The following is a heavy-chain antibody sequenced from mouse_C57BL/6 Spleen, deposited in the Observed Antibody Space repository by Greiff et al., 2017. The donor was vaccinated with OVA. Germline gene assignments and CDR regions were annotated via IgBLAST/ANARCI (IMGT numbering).Heavy chain of an antibody. CDR2: IYPGSGST. V-gene: IGHV1-55*01. J-gene: IGHJ3*01. CDR3: AGYDDSWFAD. CDR1: GYTFTSYW. Sequence: QVQLKQPGAELVKPGASVKMSCKASGYTFTSYWITWVKQRPGQGLEWIGDIYPGSGSTNYNEKFKSKATLTVDTSSSTAYMQLSRLTSEDSAVYDWAGYDDSWFADWGQGTLVTVSA. D-gene: IGHD2-13*01.